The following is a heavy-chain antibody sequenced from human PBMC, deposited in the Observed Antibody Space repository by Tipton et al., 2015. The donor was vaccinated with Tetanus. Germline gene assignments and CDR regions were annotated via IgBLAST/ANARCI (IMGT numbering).Heavy chain of an antibody. J-gene: IGHJ6*02. Sequence: TLSLTCAVYGGSFSGYYWTWIRQPPVKGLEWIGEINPSGSTNYNPSLKSRVTISVDTSKNRVSLKLNSVTAADTAVYYCARGSKGSIAWFPDHYGMDVWGQGTTVTVSS. CDR1: GGSFSGYY. D-gene: IGHD6-19*01. V-gene: IGHV4-34*01. CDR2: INPSGST. CDR3: ARGSKGSIAWFPDHYGMDV.